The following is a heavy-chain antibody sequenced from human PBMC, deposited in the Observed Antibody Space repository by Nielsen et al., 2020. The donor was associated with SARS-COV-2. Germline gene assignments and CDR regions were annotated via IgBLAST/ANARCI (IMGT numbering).Heavy chain of an antibody. CDR1: GGSISSFY. Sequence: SETLSLTCIVSGGSISSFYWSWIRQPPGKGLEWIGFTYHSGSANYNPSLKSRVAISGDTSKNQISLSLNSVTAADTAVYYCAREGECTNGVCYIRGMDVWGKGTTVTVSP. CDR2: TYHSGSA. D-gene: IGHD2-8*01. CDR3: AREGECTNGVCYIRGMDV. J-gene: IGHJ6*04. V-gene: IGHV4-59*01.